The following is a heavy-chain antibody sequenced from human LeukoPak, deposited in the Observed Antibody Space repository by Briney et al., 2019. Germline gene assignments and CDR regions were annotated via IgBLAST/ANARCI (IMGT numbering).Heavy chain of an antibody. CDR1: GGSFSGYY. J-gene: IGHJ6*04. V-gene: IGHV4-34*01. CDR2: INHSGST. Sequence: PSETLSLTCAVYGGSFSGYYWSWIRQPPGKGLEWMGEINHSGSTNYNPSLKSRVTISVDTSKNQFSLKLSSVTAADTAVYYCARRAYYYGMDVWGKGTTVTVSS. CDR3: ARRAYYYGMDV.